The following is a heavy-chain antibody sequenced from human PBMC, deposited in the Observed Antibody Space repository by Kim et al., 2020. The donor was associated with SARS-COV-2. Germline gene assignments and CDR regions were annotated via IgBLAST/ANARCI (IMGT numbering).Heavy chain of an antibody. D-gene: IGHD2-15*01. Sequence: SETLSLTCTVSGYSISSGYYWGWIRQPPGKGLEWIGSIYHSGSTYYNPSLKSRVTISVDTSKNQFSLKLSSVTAADTAVYYCAREMVVAATPEYNWFDPWGQGTLVTVSS. J-gene: IGHJ5*02. V-gene: IGHV4-38-2*02. CDR2: IYHSGST. CDR1: GYSISSGYY. CDR3: AREMVVAATPEYNWFDP.